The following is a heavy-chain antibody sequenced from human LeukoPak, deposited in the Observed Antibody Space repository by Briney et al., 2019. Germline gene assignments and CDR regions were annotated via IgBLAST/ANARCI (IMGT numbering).Heavy chain of an antibody. CDR1: GGSIRSYY. D-gene: IGHD2-8*01. CDR2: IYYSGST. CDR3: ARRDCTNGVCYADY. J-gene: IGHJ4*02. Sequence: PSETLSLTCTVSGGSIRSYYWSWIRQPPGKGLEWIGYIYYSGSTNYNPSLKSRVTMSVDTSKNQFSLKLSSVTAADTAVYYCARRDCTNGVCYADYWGQGTLVTVSS. V-gene: IGHV4-59*08.